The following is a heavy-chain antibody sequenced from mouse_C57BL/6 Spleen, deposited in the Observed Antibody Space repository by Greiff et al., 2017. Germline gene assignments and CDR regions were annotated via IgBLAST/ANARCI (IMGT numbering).Heavy chain of an antibody. D-gene: IGHD1-1*01. J-gene: IGHJ4*01. Sequence: QVQLQQPGAELVKPGASVKMSCKASGYTFTSYWITWVKQRPGQGLEWIGDIYPGSGSTNYTEKFKSKATLTVDTSSSTAYMQLSSLTSEDSAVYYCASGYGSSHYYAMDYWGQGTSVTVSS. V-gene: IGHV1-55*01. CDR1: GYTFTSYW. CDR2: IYPGSGST. CDR3: ASGYGSSHYYAMDY.